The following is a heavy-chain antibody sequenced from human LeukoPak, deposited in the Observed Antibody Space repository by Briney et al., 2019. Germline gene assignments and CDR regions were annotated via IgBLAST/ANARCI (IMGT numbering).Heavy chain of an antibody. V-gene: IGHV1-8*01. CDR3: AREPLVDDY. CDR2: MNPNSGNT. J-gene: IGHJ4*02. D-gene: IGHD2-8*02. Sequence: VKVSCKASGYTFTSYDINWVRQATGQGLEWMGYMNPNSGNTAYAQKFQGRVTMTRDTSISTAYMELSSLRSEDTAVYYCAREPLVDDYWGQGTLVTVSS. CDR1: GYTFTSYD.